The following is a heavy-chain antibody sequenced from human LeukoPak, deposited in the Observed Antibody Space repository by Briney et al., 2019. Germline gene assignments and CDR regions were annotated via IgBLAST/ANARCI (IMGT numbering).Heavy chain of an antibody. CDR1: GFTFSSYG. CDR3: AKYASSTNYYFGLDV. CDR2: IWYDGSNK. V-gene: IGHV3-33*06. D-gene: IGHD2-2*01. J-gene: IGHJ6*02. Sequence: GGSLRLSCAASGFTFSSYGMHWVRQAPGKGLEWVAVIWYDGSNKYYADSVKGRFTISRDNSKKTVYLQVNSLRAEDTAVYYCAKYASSTNYYFGLDVWGQGTTVTVSS.